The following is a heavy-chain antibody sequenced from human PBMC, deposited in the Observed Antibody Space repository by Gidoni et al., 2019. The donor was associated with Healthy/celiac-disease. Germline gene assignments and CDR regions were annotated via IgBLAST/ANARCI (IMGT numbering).Heavy chain of an antibody. CDR3: AGGGGYYTDY. D-gene: IGHD3-16*01. V-gene: IGHV4-59*08. J-gene: IGHJ4*02. CDR1: GGSISRYS. CDR2: IDYSGST. Sequence: QVQLHESGPGLVKPSEPLSLSCTASGGSISRYSWSWIRQPPGTGLEWIGYIDYSGSTNSHPSLKSRVTISVDTSKNQCSLKRSSVTAAGTAVYYCAGGGGYYTDYWGQGTLVTVSS.